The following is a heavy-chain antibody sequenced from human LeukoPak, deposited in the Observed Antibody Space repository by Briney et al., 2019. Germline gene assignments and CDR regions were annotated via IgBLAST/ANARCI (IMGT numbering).Heavy chain of an antibody. V-gene: IGHV3-30*18. CDR3: AKGLGTGSVLARPLHY. CDR1: GFTFNTYT. D-gene: IGHD3-10*01. Sequence: GGSLRLSCAASGFTFNTYTMNWVRQAPGKGLQWVAVISSDGYRTDYPDSVRGRFTISRDNFKNTVDLQMISVTAEDTAMYFCAKGLGTGSVLARPLHYWGQGTLVTVSS. J-gene: IGHJ4*02. CDR2: ISSDGYRT.